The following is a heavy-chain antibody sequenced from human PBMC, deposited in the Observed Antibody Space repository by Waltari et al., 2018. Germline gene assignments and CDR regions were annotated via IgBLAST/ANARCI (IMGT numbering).Heavy chain of an antibody. D-gene: IGHD3-10*01. J-gene: IGHJ4*02. V-gene: IGHV1-2*02. CDR1: GYTFTGYY. CDR3: ARRLGSGHFDY. Sequence: QVQLVQSGAEVKKPGASVKVSCKASGYTFTGYYMHWVRQAPGQGLEWMGWMNPISGGTNYAQKFQGRVTMTRDTSISTAYMELGRLRSDDTAVYYCARRLGSGHFDYWGQGTLVTVSS. CDR2: MNPISGGT.